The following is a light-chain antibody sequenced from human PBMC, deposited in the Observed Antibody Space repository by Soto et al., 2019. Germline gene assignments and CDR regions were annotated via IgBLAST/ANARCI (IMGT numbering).Light chain of an antibody. V-gene: IGLV1-51*02. CDR1: SSNIGNNY. Sequence: QSVLTQPPSVSAAPGQKVTISCSGSSSNIGNNYVSWYQQLPGTAPKLLIYENNKRPSGIPDRFSGSKSGTSATLGITGLQTGDEADYYCGTGDSSLRIFGTGTKLTVL. J-gene: IGLJ1*01. CDR3: GTGDSSLRI. CDR2: ENN.